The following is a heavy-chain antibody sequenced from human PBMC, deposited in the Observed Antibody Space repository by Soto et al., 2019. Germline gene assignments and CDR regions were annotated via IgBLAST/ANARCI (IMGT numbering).Heavy chain of an antibody. CDR2: INAGNGNT. CDR1: GYTFTSYA. D-gene: IGHD2-8*01. V-gene: IGHV1-3*01. CDR3: ARPHVSMVTDPSLPYFDY. Sequence: ASVKVSCKASGYTFTSYAMHWVRQAPGQRLEWMGWINAGNGNTKYSQKFQGRVTITRDTSASTAYMELSSLRSEDTAVYYCARPHVSMVTDPSLPYFDYWGQGTLVTAPQ. J-gene: IGHJ4*02.